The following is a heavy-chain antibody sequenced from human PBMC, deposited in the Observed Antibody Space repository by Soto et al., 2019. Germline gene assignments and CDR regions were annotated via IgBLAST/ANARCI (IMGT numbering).Heavy chain of an antibody. CDR2: IYYSGST. D-gene: IGHD6-13*01. Sequence: QVQLQESGPGLVKPSETLSLTCTVSGGSISSYYWSWIRQPPGKGLEWIGYIYYSGSTNYNPSLKRRVTISVDTSKNQFSLKLSSVTAADTAVYYCARCPRSSWPFDSWGQGTLVTVSS. CDR3: ARCPRSSWPFDS. CDR1: GGSISSYY. V-gene: IGHV4-59*01. J-gene: IGHJ4*02.